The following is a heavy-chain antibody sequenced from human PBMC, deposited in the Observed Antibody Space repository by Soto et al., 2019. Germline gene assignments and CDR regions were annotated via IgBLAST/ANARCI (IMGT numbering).Heavy chain of an antibody. J-gene: IGHJ6*02. V-gene: IGHV1-2*04. CDR1: GYTFTGYY. CDR2: INPNSGGT. Sequence: GASVKVSCKAPGYTFTGYYMHWVRQAPGQGLEWMGWINPNSGGTNYAQKFQGWVTMTRDTSISTAYMELSRLRSDDTAVYYCAREEGVFWSGYRYYGMDVWGQGTTVTVSS. CDR3: AREEGVFWSGYRYYGMDV. D-gene: IGHD3-3*01.